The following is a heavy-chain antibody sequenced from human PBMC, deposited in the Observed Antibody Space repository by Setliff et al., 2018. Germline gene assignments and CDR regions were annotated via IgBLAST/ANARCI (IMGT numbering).Heavy chain of an antibody. CDR2: IYPGDSDT. V-gene: IGHV5-51*01. D-gene: IGHD4-17*01. CDR3: ARSDYGDYFAWDSYGMDV. J-gene: IGHJ6*02. Sequence: GESLTISCKGSGYSFTSYWIGWVRQMPGKGLEWMGIIYPGDSDTRYSPSFQGQVTISADRSTRTAYLQWSSLKASDTAFYYCARSDYGDYFAWDSYGMDVWGQGTTVTAP. CDR1: GYSFTSYW.